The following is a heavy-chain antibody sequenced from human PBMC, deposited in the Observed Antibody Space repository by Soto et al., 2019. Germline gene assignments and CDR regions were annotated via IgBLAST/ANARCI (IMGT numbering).Heavy chain of an antibody. CDR2: IKSKTDGGTT. V-gene: IGHV3-15*01. J-gene: IGHJ1*01. Sequence: EVQLVESGGGLVKPGGSLRLSCAASGFTFTNAWMSWVRQAPGKGLEWVGRIKSKTDGGTTDYAAPVKGRFTISRDYSKNTLYRQKNSLKTEDTAVYYCTTARGTYGAEYFPHWGKGNLVTVSS. CDR1: GFTFTNAW. D-gene: IGHD4-17*01. CDR3: TTARGTYGAEYFPH.